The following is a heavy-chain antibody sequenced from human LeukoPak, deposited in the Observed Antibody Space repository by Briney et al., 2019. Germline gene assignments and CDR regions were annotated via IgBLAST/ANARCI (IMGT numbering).Heavy chain of an antibody. CDR2: INPSGGST. Sequence: ASVKVSCKASGYTFTSYYMHWVRQAPGQGLEWMGIINPSGGSTSYAQKFQGRVTMTRDMSTSTVYMELSSLRSEDTAVYYCAGGTTMIVVGTAFDIWGQGTMVTVSS. J-gene: IGHJ3*02. D-gene: IGHD3-22*01. CDR1: GYTFTSYY. CDR3: AGGTTMIVVGTAFDI. V-gene: IGHV1-46*01.